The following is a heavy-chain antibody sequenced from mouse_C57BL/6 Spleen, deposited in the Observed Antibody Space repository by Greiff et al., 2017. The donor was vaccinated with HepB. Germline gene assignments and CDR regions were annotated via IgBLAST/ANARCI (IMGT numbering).Heavy chain of an antibody. V-gene: IGHV1-7*01. CDR2: INPSSGYT. Sequence: VMLVESGAELAKPGASVKLSCKASGYTFTSYWMHWVKQRPGQGLEWIGYINPSSGYTKYNQKFKDKATLTADKSSSTAYMQLSSLTYEDSAVYYCARCESSGYGAMDYWGQGTSVTVSS. CDR1: GYTFTSYW. D-gene: IGHD3-2*02. J-gene: IGHJ4*01. CDR3: ARCESSGYGAMDY.